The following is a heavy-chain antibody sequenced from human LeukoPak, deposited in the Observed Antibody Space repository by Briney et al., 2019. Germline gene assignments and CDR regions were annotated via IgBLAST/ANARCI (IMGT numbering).Heavy chain of an antibody. CDR2: LWSDATEK. Sequence: PGGPLRLSCAAAGFTYSYYGMHLLRQAPGKVVEWVAALWSDATEKYYGAAVKGRFTISRDNSRNTLYLQMNSLRVEDTAVYYCARDAKRGFYYSTSLEYWGQGTLVTVSS. V-gene: IGHV3-33*08. CDR1: GFTYSYYG. D-gene: IGHD4-11*01. J-gene: IGHJ4*02. CDR3: ARDAKRGFYYSTSLEY.